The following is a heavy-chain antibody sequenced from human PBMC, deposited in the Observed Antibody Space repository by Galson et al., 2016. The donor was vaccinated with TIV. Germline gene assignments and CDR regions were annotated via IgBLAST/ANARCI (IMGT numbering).Heavy chain of an antibody. CDR2: SYQSGNT. V-gene: IGHV4-38-2*01. J-gene: IGHJ2*01. CDR1: GYSISSGYY. Sequence: ETLSLTCAVSGYSISSGYYWGWIRQPPGKGLEYIGSSYQSGNTYNNPSLQSRVTISGDLSRNQFSLKLISVTAADTAVYYCVRHYDFRLAYFDLCGRGTLVTVSS. CDR3: VRHYDFRLAYFDL. D-gene: IGHD3-3*01.